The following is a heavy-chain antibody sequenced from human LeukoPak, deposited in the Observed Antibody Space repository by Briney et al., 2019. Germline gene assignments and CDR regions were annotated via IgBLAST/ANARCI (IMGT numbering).Heavy chain of an antibody. J-gene: IGHJ4*02. Sequence: SQTLSLTCTVSGGSISSGSYYWSWIRQPAGKGLEWIGRIYTSGSTNYNPSLKSRVTISVDTSKNQFSLKLSSVTAADTAVYYCARASMVRGVIITHYYFDYWGQGTLVTVSS. CDR2: IYTSGST. D-gene: IGHD3-10*01. CDR3: ARASMVRGVIITHYYFDY. CDR1: GGSISSGSYY. V-gene: IGHV4-61*02.